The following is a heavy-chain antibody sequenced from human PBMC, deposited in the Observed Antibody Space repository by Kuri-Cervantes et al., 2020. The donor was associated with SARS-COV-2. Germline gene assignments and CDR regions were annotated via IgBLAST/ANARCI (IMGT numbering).Heavy chain of an antibody. V-gene: IGHV5-51*01. D-gene: IGHD1-14*01. CDR2: IYPGDSDT. J-gene: IGHJ3*02. CDR3: ARHGSPELADAFDI. Sequence: GGSLRLSCKGSGYGFTSYWIGWARQMPGKGLEWMGIIYPGDSDTRDSPSFQGQVTISADKSISTAYLQWSSLKASDTAMYYCARHGSPELADAFDIWGQGTRVTVSS. CDR1: GYGFTSYW.